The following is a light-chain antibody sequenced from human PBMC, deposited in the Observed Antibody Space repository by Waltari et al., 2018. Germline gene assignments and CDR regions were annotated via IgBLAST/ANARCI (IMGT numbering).Light chain of an antibody. J-gene: IGLJ3*02. V-gene: IGLV1-44*01. Sequence: QSVLTQPPSASGTPGQRVTISCSGSSSNIGGHSVNWYQQFPGTAPKLLIFTNNQRPSGVPYRFSGSKSDTSASLAIRGLQSDDEADYYCAAWDDSLNGVMFGGGTKLTVL. CDR3: AAWDDSLNGVM. CDR2: TNN. CDR1: SSNIGGHS.